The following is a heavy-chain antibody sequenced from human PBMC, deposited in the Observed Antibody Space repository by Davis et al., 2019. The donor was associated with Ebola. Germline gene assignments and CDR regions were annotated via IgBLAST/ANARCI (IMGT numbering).Heavy chain of an antibody. V-gene: IGHV3-33*01. CDR2: IWYDGSNK. CDR3: ARDRGCSGGSCYPGWFDP. Sequence: GESLKISCAASGFTFSSYGMHWVRQAPGKGLEWVAVIWYDGSNKYYADSVKGRFTISRDNSKNTLYLQMNSLRAEDTAVYYCARDRGCSGGSCYPGWFDPWAREPWSPSPQ. J-gene: IGHJ5*02. D-gene: IGHD2-15*01. CDR1: GFTFSSYG.